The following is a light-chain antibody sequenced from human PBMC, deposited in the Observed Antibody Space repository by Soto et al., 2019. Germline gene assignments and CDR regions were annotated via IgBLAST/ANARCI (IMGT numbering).Light chain of an antibody. CDR1: QNVNRF. V-gene: IGKV1-39*01. CDR3: QQSYSNSPVT. Sequence: DIHMTQTPSSLSASVEDSVTLSCRASQNVNRFLNWYQQRPGKAPKLLIYGADRLQSGVPSRFSGSGSGTDFTLTISSLEPEDFATYFCQQSYSNSPVTFGQGTRLEIK. J-gene: IGKJ5*01. CDR2: GAD.